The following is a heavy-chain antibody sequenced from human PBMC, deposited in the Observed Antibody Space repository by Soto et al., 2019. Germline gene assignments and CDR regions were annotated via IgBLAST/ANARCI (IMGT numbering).Heavy chain of an antibody. CDR2: VSGYNGHT. Sequence: QVQLVQSGTEVTKPGASVKVACKTSGYTFPSYGISWVRQSPGQGLEWRGWVSGYNGHTSYTQNVHNRVTMTTNASTRTANTEVRCLRSDGTVTYFCASEVRWVVVVVAGRLVDFWGEGTVVPVSS. CDR3: ASEVRWVVVVVAGRLVDF. J-gene: IGHJ4*02. V-gene: IGHV1-18*01. CDR1: GYTFPSYG. D-gene: IGHD2-15*01.